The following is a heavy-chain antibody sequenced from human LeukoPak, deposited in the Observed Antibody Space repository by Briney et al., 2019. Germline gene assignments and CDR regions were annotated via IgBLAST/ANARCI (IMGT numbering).Heavy chain of an antibody. D-gene: IGHD6-19*01. CDR3: ARAVYSSGWSFDY. Sequence: SETLSLTCTVSGGSISSSSYYWGWIRQPPGKGLEWIGSIYYSGSTYYNPSLKSPVTISVDTSKNQFSLKLSSVTAADTAVYYCARAVYSSGWSFDYWGQGTLVTVSS. CDR2: IYYSGST. V-gene: IGHV4-39*07. J-gene: IGHJ4*02. CDR1: GGSISSSSYY.